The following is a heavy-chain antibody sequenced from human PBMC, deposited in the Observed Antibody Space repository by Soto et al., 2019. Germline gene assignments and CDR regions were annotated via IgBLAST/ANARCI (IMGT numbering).Heavy chain of an antibody. D-gene: IGHD3-16*01. CDR1: GGSISSYY. Sequence: SETLSLTCTVSGGSISSYYWSWIRQPPGKGLEWIGYIYYSGSTNYNPSLKSRVTISVDTSKNQFSLKLSSVTAADTAVYYCARAVRLFGYNWFDPWGQGTLVTVSS. CDR2: IYYSGST. V-gene: IGHV4-59*01. J-gene: IGHJ5*02. CDR3: ARAVRLFGYNWFDP.